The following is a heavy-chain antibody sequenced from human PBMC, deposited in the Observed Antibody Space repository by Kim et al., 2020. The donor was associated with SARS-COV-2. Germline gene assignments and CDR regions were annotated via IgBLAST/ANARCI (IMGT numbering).Heavy chain of an antibody. CDR1: GFTFSSYG. CDR3: ARDGWRTERITMVRGVIRHYYMDV. Sequence: GGSLRLSCAASGFTFSSYGMHWVRQAPGKGLEWVAVIWYDGSNKYYADSVKGRFTISRDNSKNTLYLQMNSLRAKDTAVYYCARDGWRTERITMVRGVIRHYYMDVWGEGTTVTVSS. D-gene: IGHD3-10*01. CDR2: IWYDGSNK. V-gene: IGHV3-33*01. J-gene: IGHJ6*03.